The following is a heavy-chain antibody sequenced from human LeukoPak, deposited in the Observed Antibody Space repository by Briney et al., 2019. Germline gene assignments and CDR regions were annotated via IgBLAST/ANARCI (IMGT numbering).Heavy chain of an antibody. CDR1: GGSFSGYY. Sequence: SETLSLTCAVYGGSFSGYYWSWIRQPPGKGLEWIGEINHTGSTKYNPSLKSRVTISVDTSKNQFSLKLSSVTAADTAVYYCARGGGLLTGPQELDIWGQGTMVTVSS. CDR2: INHTGST. V-gene: IGHV4-34*01. CDR3: ARGGGLLTGPQELDI. J-gene: IGHJ3*02. D-gene: IGHD3-9*01.